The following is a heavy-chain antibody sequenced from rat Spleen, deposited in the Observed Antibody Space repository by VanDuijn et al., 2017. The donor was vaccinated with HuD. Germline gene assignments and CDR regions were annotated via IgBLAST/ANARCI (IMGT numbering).Heavy chain of an antibody. CDR1: GFTINNYW. Sequence: EVQLVESGGGLVQPGRSLKLSCVASGFTINNYWMTWIRQAPGKGLEWVASITNTGGSIYYPDSVKGRFTISRDNAKSTLYLQMDSLRSEDTATYYCARMNYYDGTYYWGQGTLVTVSS. D-gene: IGHD1-12*02. J-gene: IGHJ3*01. CDR3: ARMNYYDGTYY. V-gene: IGHV5-31*01. CDR2: ITNTGGSI.